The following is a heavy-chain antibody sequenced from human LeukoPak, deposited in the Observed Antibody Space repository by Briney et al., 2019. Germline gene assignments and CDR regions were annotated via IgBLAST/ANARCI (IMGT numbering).Heavy chain of an antibody. V-gene: IGHV4-39*01. J-gene: IGHJ4*02. CDR1: GGSISSSSYY. D-gene: IGHD6-13*01. Sequence: PSETLSLTCSVSGGSISSSSYYWGWIRQPPGKGLEWIGSIYYSGSTYYNPSLKSRVTISVDTSKNQFSLKLSSVTAADTAVYYCAGYSSSWYDFADYWGQGTLVTVSS. CDR3: AGYSSSWYDFADY. CDR2: IYYSGST.